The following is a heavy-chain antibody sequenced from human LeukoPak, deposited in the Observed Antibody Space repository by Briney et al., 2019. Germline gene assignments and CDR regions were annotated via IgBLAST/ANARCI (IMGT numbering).Heavy chain of an antibody. Sequence: SVTVSCKASGGTFSSYAISRVRQAPGQGLEWMGGIIPIFGTANYAQKFQGRVTITADESTSTAYMELSSLRSEDTAVYYCARGTSVVLRFLEWLSTSGAFDYWGQGTLVTVSS. CDR2: IIPIFGTA. CDR3: ARGTSVVLRFLEWLSTSGAFDY. CDR1: GGTFSSYA. V-gene: IGHV1-69*01. D-gene: IGHD3-3*01. J-gene: IGHJ4*02.